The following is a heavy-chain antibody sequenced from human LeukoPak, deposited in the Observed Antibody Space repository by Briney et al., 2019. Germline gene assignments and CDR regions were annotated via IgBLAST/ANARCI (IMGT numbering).Heavy chain of an antibody. CDR2: IYNSASS. Sequence: SETLSLTCTVSGGSISSYYWSWIRQPPGKGLEYIGYIYNSASSNYNPSLKSRVTISLDTSKNQFSLRLSSVTAADTAMYYCARHRPTSNDAFDIWGQGTMVTVSS. V-gene: IGHV4-59*01. CDR1: GGSISSYY. D-gene: IGHD1-26*01. J-gene: IGHJ3*02. CDR3: ARHRPTSNDAFDI.